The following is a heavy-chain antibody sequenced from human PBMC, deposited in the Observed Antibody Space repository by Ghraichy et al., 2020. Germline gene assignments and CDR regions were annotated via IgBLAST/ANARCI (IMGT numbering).Heavy chain of an antibody. V-gene: IGHV3-74*01. D-gene: IGHD1-26*01. J-gene: IGHJ4*02. CDR1: GMTFSNYW. Sequence: GSLNISCEASGMTFSNYWMHWVRQVPGKGLVWVARINTDGTTTNHADSVKGRFTISRDNARNTLYLQMNSLRDEDTAVYYCARDVGGAYSFWGQGTLVTVSS. CDR2: INTDGTTT. CDR3: ARDVGGAYSF.